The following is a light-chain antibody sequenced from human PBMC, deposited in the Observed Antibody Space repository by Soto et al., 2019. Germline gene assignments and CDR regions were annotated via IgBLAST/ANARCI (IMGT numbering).Light chain of an antibody. Sequence: EIVLTQSPATLSVSPGERVTLSCRASESLSYFLAWYQHKPGQSPRLLIYGVSTRVAGVPSRFSGGGFATDFTLTISSLQSEDFAVYYCQSYNDWPFAFAQGTKLEI. CDR2: GVS. CDR1: ESLSYF. V-gene: IGKV3-15*01. CDR3: QSYNDWPFA. J-gene: IGKJ2*01.